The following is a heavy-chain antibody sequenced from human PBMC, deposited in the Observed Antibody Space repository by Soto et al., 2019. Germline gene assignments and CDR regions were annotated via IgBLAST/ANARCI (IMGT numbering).Heavy chain of an antibody. D-gene: IGHD1-26*01. V-gene: IGHV1-69*13. Sequence: SVKVSCKASGGTFSSYTISWVRQAPGQGLEWMGGIIPIFGTANYAQKFQGRVTITADESTSTAYMELSSLRSEDTAVYYCARDNRKMEWELPTYYFDYWGQGTLVTVSS. CDR2: IIPIFGTA. J-gene: IGHJ4*02. CDR3: ARDNRKMEWELPTYYFDY. CDR1: GGTFSSYT.